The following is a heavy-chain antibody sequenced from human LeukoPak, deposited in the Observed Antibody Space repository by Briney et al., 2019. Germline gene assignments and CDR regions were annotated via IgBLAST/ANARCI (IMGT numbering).Heavy chain of an antibody. D-gene: IGHD3-10*02. Sequence: PSETLSLTCTVSGGSISSYYWSWIRQPPGKGLEWIGYIYYSGSTNYNPSLKSRVTISVDTSKNQFSLKLSSATAADTAVYYCARGDTMSLYYFGYWGQGTLVTVSS. V-gene: IGHV4-59*01. J-gene: IGHJ4*02. CDR2: IYYSGST. CDR3: ARGDTMSLYYFGY. CDR1: GGSISSYY.